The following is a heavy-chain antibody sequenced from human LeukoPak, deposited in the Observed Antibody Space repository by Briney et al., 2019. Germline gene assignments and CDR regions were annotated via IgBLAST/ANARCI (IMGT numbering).Heavy chain of an antibody. CDR1: GFTFSSFG. V-gene: IGHV3-30*03. CDR2: ISHDESNE. J-gene: IGHJ4*02. D-gene: IGHD5-18*01. Sequence: PGGSLRLSCATSGFTFSSFGMHWVRQAPGKGLEWVASISHDESNEDCADSVRGRFTISRDNSQNTLYLQMNSLKPEDTAVYYCASRKDTPHLPDYWGQGTLVTVSS. CDR3: ASRKDTPHLPDY.